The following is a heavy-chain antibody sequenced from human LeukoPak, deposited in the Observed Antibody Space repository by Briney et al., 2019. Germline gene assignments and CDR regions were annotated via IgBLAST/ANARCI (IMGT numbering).Heavy chain of an antibody. Sequence: TSVKVSCKASGFTFTSSAMQWVRLARGQRLEWIGWIVVGSGNTNYAQKFQERVTITRDMSTSTAYMELSSLRSEDTAVYYCAAGPLYYDFWSGYLGLGSQVWFDPWGQGTLVTVSS. V-gene: IGHV1-58*02. J-gene: IGHJ5*02. CDR3: AAGPLYYDFWSGYLGLGSQVWFDP. CDR1: GFTFTSSA. CDR2: IVVGSGNT. D-gene: IGHD3-3*01.